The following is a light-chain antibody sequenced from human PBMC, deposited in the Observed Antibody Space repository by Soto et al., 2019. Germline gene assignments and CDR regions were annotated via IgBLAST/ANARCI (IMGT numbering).Light chain of an antibody. V-gene: IGKV3-15*01. CDR2: GAS. CDR1: QSVSSN. CDR3: QQYNNWPPRVT. Sequence: EIVMTQSPATLSVSPGERATLSCRASQSVSSNLAWYQQKPGQAPRLLIYGASTRATGIPARFGGSGSGTEFTLTISSRQSEDFAVYYCQQYNNWPPRVTFGPGTKVDIK. J-gene: IGKJ3*01.